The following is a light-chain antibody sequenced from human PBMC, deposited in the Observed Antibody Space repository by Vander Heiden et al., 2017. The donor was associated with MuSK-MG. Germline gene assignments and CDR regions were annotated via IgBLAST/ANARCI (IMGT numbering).Light chain of an antibody. CDR2: LNSDGSH. Sequence: SGHSSYAIAWHQQQPEKGPRYLMKLNSDGSHSKGDGIPDRFSGASSGAERYLTISSLQSEDEADYYCPTWGTGPGVFGGGTKLTVL. V-gene: IGLV4-69*01. J-gene: IGLJ3*02. CDR3: PTWGTGPGV. CDR1: SGHSSYA.